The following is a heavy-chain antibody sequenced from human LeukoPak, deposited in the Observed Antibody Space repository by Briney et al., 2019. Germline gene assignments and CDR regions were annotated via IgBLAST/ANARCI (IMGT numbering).Heavy chain of an antibody. J-gene: IGHJ4*02. Sequence: SETLSLTCTVSGDSMSSFYWSWVRQPPGKGLEWIGYIYYSGSTNYNPSLKSRVTISLDTSKNQFSLRLSSVNAADTAVYYCARGVIAAAGRTFDYWGQGTLVTVSS. V-gene: IGHV4-59*01. CDR2: IYYSGST. CDR1: GDSMSSFY. D-gene: IGHD6-13*01. CDR3: ARGVIAAAGRTFDY.